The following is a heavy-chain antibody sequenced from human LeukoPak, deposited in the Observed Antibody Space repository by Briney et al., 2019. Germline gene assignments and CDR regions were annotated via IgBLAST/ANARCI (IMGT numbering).Heavy chain of an antibody. CDR1: GGSISSYY. D-gene: IGHD3-10*01. V-gene: IGHV4-59*01. CDR3: ATVAVIRGVTYFDY. J-gene: IGHJ4*02. CDR2: LFYSGST. Sequence: TSETLSLTCTVSGGSISSYYWSCIRQPPGKGLEWIAYLFYSGSTDYNPSLESRVTISVDTSKNQFSLKLRSVPAADTAVYYCATVAVIRGVTYFDYWGQGTLVTVSS.